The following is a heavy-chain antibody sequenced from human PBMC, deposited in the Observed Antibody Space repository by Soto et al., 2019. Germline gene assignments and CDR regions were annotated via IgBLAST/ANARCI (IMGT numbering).Heavy chain of an antibody. Sequence: TSETLSLTCAVSGYSINSGYYRGWLRPPPGNGLEWIGSVFHSGPTSANPSLKTRLTLSVDTSKNEMSLDRNAVPAADTAVYSCVIDFGDLKDFWSGPHQWGQGTPVTVSS. CDR2: VFHSGPT. J-gene: IGHJ4*02. CDR3: VIDFGDLKDFWSGPHQ. V-gene: IGHV4-38-2*02. D-gene: IGHD3-3*01. CDR1: GYSINSGYY.